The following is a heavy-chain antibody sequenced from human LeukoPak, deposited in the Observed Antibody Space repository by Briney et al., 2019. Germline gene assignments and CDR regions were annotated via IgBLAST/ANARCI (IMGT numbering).Heavy chain of an antibody. D-gene: IGHD6-19*01. V-gene: IGHV3-7*05. Sequence: GGSLRLSCAASGFTFSSCWMGWVRQAPGKGLEWVANIKLHGSDKSYVDSEKGRFTISRDNAKNSLYLQMNSLRGEDTALYYCARDVAGSLDYWGQGTLVTLSS. CDR3: ARDVAGSLDY. CDR2: IKLHGSDK. J-gene: IGHJ4*02. CDR1: GFTFSSCW.